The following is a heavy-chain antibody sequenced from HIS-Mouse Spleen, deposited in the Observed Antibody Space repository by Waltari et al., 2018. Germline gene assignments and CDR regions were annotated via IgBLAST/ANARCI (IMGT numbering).Heavy chain of an antibody. J-gene: IGHJ2*01. CDR2: IYYSGST. D-gene: IGHD6-13*01. CDR1: GGSISSSRYY. Sequence: QLQLQESGPGLVKPSETLSLTCTVSGGSISSSRYYWGWTRRPPGKGLEWIGSIYYSGSTYYNPSLKSRVTISVDTSKNQFSLKLSSVTAADTAVYYCAREIPYSSSWYDWYFDLWGRGTLVTVSS. V-gene: IGHV4-39*07. CDR3: AREIPYSSSWYDWYFDL.